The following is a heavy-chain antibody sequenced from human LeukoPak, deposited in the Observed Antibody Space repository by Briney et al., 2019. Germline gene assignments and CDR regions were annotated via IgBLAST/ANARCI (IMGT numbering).Heavy chain of an antibody. CDR1: GFTFSSYW. J-gene: IGHJ5*02. D-gene: IGHD3-16*01. CDR2: ISNDGRST. CDR3: VRGGSDYEYSGAS. Sequence: GGSLRLSCAASGFTFSSYWMHWIRQAPGKGLVCVSRISNDGRSTIYADSGKGRFTISRDNGKNTVFLQMNSLRVEDTAVYYCVRGGSDYEYSGASWGQGTLVTVSS. V-gene: IGHV3-74*01.